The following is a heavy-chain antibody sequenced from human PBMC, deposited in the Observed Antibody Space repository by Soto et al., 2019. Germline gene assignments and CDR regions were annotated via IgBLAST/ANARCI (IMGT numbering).Heavy chain of an antibody. CDR2: IYHSGST. Sequence: SETLSLTCAVSGGSISSSNWWSWVRQPPGKGLEWIGEIYHSGSTNYNPSLKSRVTISVDKSKNQFSLKLSSVTAADTAVYYCASYYYDSSGYYYDYWGQGTLVTVSS. CDR1: GGSISSSNW. V-gene: IGHV4-4*02. CDR3: ASYYYDSSGYYYDY. D-gene: IGHD3-22*01. J-gene: IGHJ4*02.